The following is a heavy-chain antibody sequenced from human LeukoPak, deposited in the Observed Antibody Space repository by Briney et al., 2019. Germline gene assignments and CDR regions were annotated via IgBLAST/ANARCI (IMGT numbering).Heavy chain of an antibody. J-gene: IGHJ4*02. CDR1: GFTFSSYG. CDR2: ISYDGSNK. CDR3: AKYDFSGGDY. D-gene: IGHD3-3*01. Sequence: RSLRLPCAASGFTFSSYGMHWVRQAPGKGLEWVAVISYDGSNKYYADSVKGRFTISRDNSKNTLYLQMNSLRAEDTAVYYCAKYDFSGGDYWGQGTLVTVSS. V-gene: IGHV3-30*18.